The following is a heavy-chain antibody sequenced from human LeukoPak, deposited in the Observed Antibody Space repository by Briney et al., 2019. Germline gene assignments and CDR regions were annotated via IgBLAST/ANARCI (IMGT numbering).Heavy chain of an antibody. CDR1: GGSISSGSYY. CDR3: ARDEPTYYCRSTSCPPGAFDI. V-gene: IGHV4-61*02. Sequence: PSETLSLSCTVSGGSISSGSYYWSWIRQPAGKGLYWIERSYTSGSTNYNPSLKSRVTISVDTSKNQFSLKLSSVTAADTAVYYCARDEPTYYCRSTSCPPGAFDIWGQGTMVTVSS. J-gene: IGHJ3*02. CDR2: SYTSGST. D-gene: IGHD2-2*01.